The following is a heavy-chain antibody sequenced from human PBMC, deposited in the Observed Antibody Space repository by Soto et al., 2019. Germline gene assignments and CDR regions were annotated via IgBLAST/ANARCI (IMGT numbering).Heavy chain of an antibody. V-gene: IGHV4-59*12. D-gene: IGHD3-16*02. Sequence: SETLSLTCTVSGGSFGNYYWSWIRQPPGKGLEWIGYIYYRGSTNYNPSLKSRATISIDTSKNQLALKLSSVTAADTAVYYCARVQEVYDYIWGSYRKTSHWFDPWGQGTLVTVSS. CDR2: IYYRGST. CDR3: ARVQEVYDYIWGSYRKTSHWFDP. J-gene: IGHJ5*02. CDR1: GGSFGNYY.